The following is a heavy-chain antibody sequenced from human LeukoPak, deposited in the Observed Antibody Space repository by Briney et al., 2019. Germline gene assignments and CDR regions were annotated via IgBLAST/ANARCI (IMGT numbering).Heavy chain of an antibody. D-gene: IGHD4-23*01. Sequence: PSETPSLTSTVSGGSFTNYSWSSIWQPPRKGLEGMGRTHTSGSTSYNPSLQSRATLSIDTSKNQFSLSLTSVTAADAAVYYCARDPNSALWGAGTLVTVSS. J-gene: IGHJ4*02. CDR1: GGSFTNYS. CDR2: THTSGST. V-gene: IGHV4-4*07. CDR3: ARDPNSAL.